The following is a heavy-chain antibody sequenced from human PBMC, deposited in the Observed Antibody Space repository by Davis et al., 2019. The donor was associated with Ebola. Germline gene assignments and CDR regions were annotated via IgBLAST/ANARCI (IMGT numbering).Heavy chain of an antibody. CDR3: ARGPTFRGSSWYPSYYGMDV. J-gene: IGHJ6*02. V-gene: IGHV4-59*05. CDR1: GGSISYYY. Sequence: MPSETLSLTCTVSGGSISYYYWSWIRQPPGKGLEWIGSIYYSGSTYYNPSLKSRVTISVDTSKNQFSLKLSSVTAADTAVYYCARGPTFRGSSWYPSYYGMDVWGQGTTVTVSS. CDR2: IYYSGST. D-gene: IGHD6-13*01.